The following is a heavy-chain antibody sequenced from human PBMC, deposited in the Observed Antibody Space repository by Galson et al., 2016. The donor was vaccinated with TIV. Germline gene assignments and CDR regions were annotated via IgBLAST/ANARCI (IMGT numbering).Heavy chain of an antibody. J-gene: IGHJ4*02. Sequence: SVKVSCKASGGILRSYAINWVRQAPGQGLEWMGRLLPFFGTANYAHKFQGKVTITADEATMTAYMEQSSLNAEDTAVYWCARGRYSWSHPDDYWGPGTLVTVSS. V-gene: IGHV1-69*13. D-gene: IGHD1-26*01. CDR1: GGILRSYA. CDR2: LLPFFGTA. CDR3: ARGRYSWSHPDDY.